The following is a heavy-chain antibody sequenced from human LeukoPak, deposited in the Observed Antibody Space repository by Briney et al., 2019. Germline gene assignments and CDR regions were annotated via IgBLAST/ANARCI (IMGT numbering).Heavy chain of an antibody. CDR2: IGHDGSGA. Sequence: GGSLRLSCEASGFTFSAYAMTWVRQSPGKGLICVARIGHDGSGAGYADSVKGRFTISRDNAKSTLYLQMNSLRAEDTAVYYCARYQQTGYESDYWGQGALVTVSS. CDR3: ARYQQTGYESDY. CDR1: GFTFSAYA. J-gene: IGHJ4*02. V-gene: IGHV3-74*01. D-gene: IGHD5-12*01.